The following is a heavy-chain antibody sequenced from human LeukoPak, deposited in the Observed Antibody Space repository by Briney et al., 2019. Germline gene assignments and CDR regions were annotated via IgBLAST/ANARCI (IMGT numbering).Heavy chain of an antibody. V-gene: IGHV3-7*05. Sequence: GGSLRLSCAASGFTLSTYWMSWVRQAPGKGLEWVANIHRDGSEKHYVDSVKGRFIISRDNSKNTLYLQMNSLRAEDTAIYYCAKEREAYCSGGSCYGSDKLFPADYWGQGSLVTVSS. CDR1: GFTLSTYW. J-gene: IGHJ4*02. D-gene: IGHD2-15*01. CDR3: AKEREAYCSGGSCYGSDKLFPADY. CDR2: IHRDGSEK.